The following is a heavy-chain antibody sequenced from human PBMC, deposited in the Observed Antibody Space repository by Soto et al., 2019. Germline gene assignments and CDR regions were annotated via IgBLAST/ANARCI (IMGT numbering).Heavy chain of an antibody. D-gene: IGHD3-9*01. J-gene: IGHJ4*02. Sequence: ESLALACPMSGVTISVYYWSWIRQSPRQGLEWIGYVYDNGRPYYSPSLKSRVTISADTSKNQISLKLTSATAADTAVYYCARGVGSSPPRYWGRGTLVTVS. V-gene: IGHV4-59*01. CDR2: VYDNGRP. CDR1: GVTISVYY. CDR3: ARGVGSSPPRY.